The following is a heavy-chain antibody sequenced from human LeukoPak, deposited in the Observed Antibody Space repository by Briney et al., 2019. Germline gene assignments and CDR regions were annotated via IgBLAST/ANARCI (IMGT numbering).Heavy chain of an antibody. Sequence: PSETLSLTCTVSGGSISSGGYYWSWIRQHPGKGLEWIGYIYYSGSTYYNPSLKSRVTISVDTSKNQISLKLSSVTAADTAVYYCARADDGPYYDILTGYSTQPYFGYWGQGTLVTVSS. D-gene: IGHD3-9*01. CDR3: ARADDGPYYDILTGYSTQPYFGY. CDR1: GGSISSGGYY. CDR2: IYYSGST. V-gene: IGHV4-30-4*08. J-gene: IGHJ4*02.